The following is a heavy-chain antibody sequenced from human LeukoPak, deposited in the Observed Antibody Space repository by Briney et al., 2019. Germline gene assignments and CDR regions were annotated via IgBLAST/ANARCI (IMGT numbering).Heavy chain of an antibody. CDR2: IWYHGINT. CDR1: GFTFSSYG. D-gene: IGHD6-19*01. V-gene: IGHV3-33*01. J-gene: IGHJ4*02. Sequence: GGSLRLSCAAWGFTFSSYGMHWARQARGKGGEGGAVIWYHGINTYYADSVKGRFTISRYNSNNTLYLQMNSLRAEDTAVYYCASTSGWYEPIDYWGQGTLVTVPS. CDR3: ASTSGWYEPIDY.